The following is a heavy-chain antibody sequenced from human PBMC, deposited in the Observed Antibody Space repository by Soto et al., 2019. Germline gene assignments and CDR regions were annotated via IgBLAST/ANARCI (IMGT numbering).Heavy chain of an antibody. CDR2: ISYDGVNK. D-gene: IGHD1-26*01. CDR1: GFNFSTYG. Sequence: QVQVVESGGGVVQPGRSLRLSCGASGFNFSTYGMHWVRQAPGKGLEWVAVISYDGVNKYSAGSVRGRFTISRDNSKNTLYLQMNSLRAEDTAVYYWAKGLVGYVFGVQDYFFGMDVWGQGTTVTVSS. V-gene: IGHV3-30*18. J-gene: IGHJ6*02. CDR3: AKGLVGYVFGVQDYFFGMDV.